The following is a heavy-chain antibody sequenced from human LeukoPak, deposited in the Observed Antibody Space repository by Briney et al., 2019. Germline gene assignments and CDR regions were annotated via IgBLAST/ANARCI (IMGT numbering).Heavy chain of an antibody. CDR2: INSDGIT. J-gene: IGHJ6*02. Sequence: GGSLRLSCAASGFTFRRHWMHWVRQAPGKGLVWVSRINSDGITSYADSVKGRFTISRGNAKNTVYLQMNSLRGEDTAVYYCARDKSNGMDVWGQGTTVTVSS. V-gene: IGHV3-74*01. CDR3: ARDKSNGMDV. CDR1: GFTFRRHW.